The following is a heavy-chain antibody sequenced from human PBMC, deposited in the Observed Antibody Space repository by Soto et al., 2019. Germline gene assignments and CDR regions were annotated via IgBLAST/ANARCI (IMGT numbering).Heavy chain of an antibody. J-gene: IGHJ4*02. V-gene: IGHV4-39*01. CDR3: ARLGSSGWYQGSYFDY. D-gene: IGHD6-19*01. Sequence: QLRLQESGPGLMRPSETLSLICTVSGGSITRNDHYWGWIRQSPGKGLEWIGDIKSSGSTNYNLSLKSRVSMSVETSKNQFSLKMNSVTAADTAVYYCARLGSSGWYQGSYFDYWGQGTLVTVSS. CDR2: IKSSGST. CDR1: GGSITRNDHY.